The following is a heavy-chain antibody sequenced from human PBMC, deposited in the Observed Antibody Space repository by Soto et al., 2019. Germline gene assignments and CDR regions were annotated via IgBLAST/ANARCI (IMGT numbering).Heavy chain of an antibody. CDR2: ISGSGGDT. V-gene: IGHV3-23*01. CDR1: GFTFSTYA. J-gene: IGHJ4*02. D-gene: IGHD6-13*01. Sequence: HPGGSLRLSCAASGFTFSTYAMGWVRQAPGKGLEWVSSISGSGGDTYYADSVKGRFTISRDNSKNTLYLQMNSLRAEDTAVYYCAKEKISAAGYYFDYWGQGTLVTVSS. CDR3: AKEKISAAGYYFDY.